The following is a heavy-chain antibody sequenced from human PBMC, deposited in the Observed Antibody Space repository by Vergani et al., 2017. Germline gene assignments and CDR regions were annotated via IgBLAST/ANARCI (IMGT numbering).Heavy chain of an antibody. CDR3: ARLLYYYDSSGPLSDAFDI. CDR2: ISSSTSYI. Sequence: EVQLVESGGGLVKPGGSLRLSCAASGFSFSSYSLNWVRQAPGKGLEWVSSISSSTSYIYYADSVKGLFTISRDNAKNSLYLQMNSLRAEDTAVYYCARLLYYYDSSGPLSDAFDIWGQGTMVTVSS. V-gene: IGHV3-21*01. J-gene: IGHJ3*02. CDR1: GFSFSSYS. D-gene: IGHD3-22*01.